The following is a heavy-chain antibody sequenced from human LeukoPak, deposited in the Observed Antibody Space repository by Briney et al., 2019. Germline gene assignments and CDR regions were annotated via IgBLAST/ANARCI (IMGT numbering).Heavy chain of an antibody. Sequence: GGSLRLSCAASGLTFSSYWMSWVRQAPGKGLERVANIKQDGSEKYYVDSVKGRFTISRDNAKNSLYLQMNSLRAEDTAVYYCARDLAYNWNYVDYWGQGTLVTVSS. CDR1: GLTFSSYW. V-gene: IGHV3-7*01. J-gene: IGHJ4*02. D-gene: IGHD1-20*01. CDR3: ARDLAYNWNYVDY. CDR2: IKQDGSEK.